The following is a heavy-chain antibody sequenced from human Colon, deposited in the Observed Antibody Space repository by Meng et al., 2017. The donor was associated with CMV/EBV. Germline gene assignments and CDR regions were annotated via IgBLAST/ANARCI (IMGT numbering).Heavy chain of an antibody. V-gene: IGHV4-31*03. J-gene: IGHJ4*02. Sequence: LTGPVSGGSISSSGYYWSWIRQHPGKGLEWIGYIYYSGSTYYNPSLKSRVTISVDTSKNQFSLKLSSVTAADTAVYYCARGRRGPSYWGQGTLVTVSS. CDR1: GGSISSSGYY. CDR3: ARGRRGPSY. CDR2: IYYSGST. D-gene: IGHD6-6*01.